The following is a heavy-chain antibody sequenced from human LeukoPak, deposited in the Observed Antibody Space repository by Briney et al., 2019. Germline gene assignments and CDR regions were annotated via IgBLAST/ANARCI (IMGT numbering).Heavy chain of an antibody. Sequence: PGGSLRPSCAASGFTFSSYSMNWVRQAPGKGLEWVSYISSSSRSIYYADSVKGRFTISRDTAKNSLCLQMNSLRDEDMAVYYCARAEDEAYHPGDYWGQGTLVTVSS. CDR1: GFTFSSYS. J-gene: IGHJ4*02. V-gene: IGHV3-48*02. CDR3: ARAEDEAYHPGDY. D-gene: IGHD2-2*01. CDR2: ISSSSRSI.